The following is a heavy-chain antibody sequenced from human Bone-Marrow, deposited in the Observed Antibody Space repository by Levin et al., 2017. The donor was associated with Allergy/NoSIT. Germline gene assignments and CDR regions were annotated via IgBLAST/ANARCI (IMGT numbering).Heavy chain of an antibody. CDR2: IYSGGST. CDR1: EIAVSSNY. Sequence: ETLSLTCEASEIAVSSNYMSWVRQAPGKGLEWVSLIYSGGSTYYADSVKGRFSISRDNSKNTLYLQMNSLRAEDTAVYYCARETVAGNYYYYMDVWGKGTTVTVSS. V-gene: IGHV3-53*01. D-gene: IGHD6-19*01. J-gene: IGHJ6*03. CDR3: ARETVAGNYYYYMDV.